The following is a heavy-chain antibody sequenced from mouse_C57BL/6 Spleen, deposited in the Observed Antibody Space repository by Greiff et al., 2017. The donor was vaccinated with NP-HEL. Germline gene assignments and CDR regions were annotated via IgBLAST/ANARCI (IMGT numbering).Heavy chain of an antibody. CDR3: LSITTVVATDYFDY. CDR1: GFNIKDYY. CDR2: IVPRDGET. D-gene: IGHD1-1*01. J-gene: IGHJ2*01. V-gene: IGHV14-2*01. Sequence: EVKLQESGAELVKPGASVKLSCTASGFNIKDYYMHWVKQRTEQGLDWFGGIVPRDGETKYPPKFQGKATITADTSSNTSYLQLSSLTSEDTAVYYCLSITTVVATDYFDYWGQGTTLTVSS.